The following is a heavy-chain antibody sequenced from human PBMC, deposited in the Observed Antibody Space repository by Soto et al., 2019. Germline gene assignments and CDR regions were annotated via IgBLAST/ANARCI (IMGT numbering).Heavy chain of an antibody. CDR2: IIPIFGTA. Sequence: QVQLVQSGAEVKKPGSSVKVSCKASGGTFSSYAISWVRQAPGQGLEWMGGIIPIFGTANYAQKFQGRVTITADESPSTAYMELSSLSSEDTAVYYCARIAAAGTRVFYYYGMDVWGQGTTVTVSS. CDR1: GGTFSSYA. CDR3: ARIAAAGTRVFYYYGMDV. J-gene: IGHJ6*02. D-gene: IGHD6-13*01. V-gene: IGHV1-69*12.